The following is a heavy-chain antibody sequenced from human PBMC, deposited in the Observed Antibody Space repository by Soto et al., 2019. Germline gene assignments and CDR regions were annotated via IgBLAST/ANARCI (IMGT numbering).Heavy chain of an antibody. CDR1: GYXFTSYL. J-gene: IGHJ6*02. Sequence: EXLKISCRCSGYXFTSYLIVWVRQIPGKGLELIGIIYPGYSDTRYSPSFQGQVTISADKSIRTAYLKWRSLKASDTAMYYCARHSNYAENAHYYYYYGMDVWGQGTTGTVS. D-gene: IGHD4-4*01. CDR2: IYPGYSDT. CDR3: ARHSNYAENAHYYYYYGMDV. V-gene: IGHV5-51*01.